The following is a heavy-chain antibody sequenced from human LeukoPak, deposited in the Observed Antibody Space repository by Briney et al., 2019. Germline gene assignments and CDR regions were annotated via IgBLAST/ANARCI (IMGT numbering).Heavy chain of an antibody. J-gene: IGHJ3*02. CDR3: AKDLEDGGFVGATHKAFDI. Sequence: GGSLRLSCAASGFTFSSYGMHWVRQAPGKGLEWVAFIRYDGSNKYYADSVKGRFTISRDNSKNTLYLQMNSLRAEDTAVYYCAKDLEDGGFVGATHKAFDIWGQGTMVTVSS. V-gene: IGHV3-30*02. D-gene: IGHD1-26*01. CDR1: GFTFSSYG. CDR2: IRYDGSNK.